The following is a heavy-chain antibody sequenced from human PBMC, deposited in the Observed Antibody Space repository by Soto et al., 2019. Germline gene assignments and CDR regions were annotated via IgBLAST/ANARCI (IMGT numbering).Heavy chain of an antibody. CDR2: ISAHNGNT. J-gene: IGHJ4*02. CDR3: ARGRYGDY. D-gene: IGHD1-1*01. Sequence: QVHLVQSGAEVKKPGASVKVSCKGSGYAFTTYGITWVRQAPGQGLEWMGWISAHNGNTNYAQKLQGRVTVTRDTSTSTAYMELRSLRSDDTAVYYCARGRYGDYWGEGALVTVSS. CDR1: GYAFTTYG. V-gene: IGHV1-18*01.